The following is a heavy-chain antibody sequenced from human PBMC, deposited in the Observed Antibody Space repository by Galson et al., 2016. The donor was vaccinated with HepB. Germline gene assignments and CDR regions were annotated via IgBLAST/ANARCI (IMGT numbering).Heavy chain of an antibody. D-gene: IGHD4-17*01. Sequence: SLRLSCAASGFTFSSYGMHWVRQAPGKGLEWVAIISYDGSNKYYADSVKGRFTISRDNSKNTLYLQMNSLRAEDTAVYYCAKPGRYYGVDHFDYWGQGTLVTVSS. J-gene: IGHJ4*02. CDR1: GFTFSSYG. CDR3: AKPGRYYGVDHFDY. CDR2: ISYDGSNK. V-gene: IGHV3-30*18.